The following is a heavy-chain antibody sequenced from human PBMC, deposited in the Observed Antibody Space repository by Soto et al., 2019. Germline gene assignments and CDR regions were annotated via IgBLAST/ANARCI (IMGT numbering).Heavy chain of an antibody. J-gene: IGHJ4*02. CDR1: GFTFSRYW. Sequence: EVQLVESGGGLVQPGGSLRLSCAASGFTFSRYWMHWVRQAPGKGLVWVSRINSDGSSTSYADSVKGRFTISRDNAKNTLYLQMHSLRAEATAVYYCARDSGGYYEPLFDYWGQGTLVTVSS. V-gene: IGHV3-74*01. CDR3: ARDSGGYYEPLFDY. D-gene: IGHD3-22*01. CDR2: INSDGSST.